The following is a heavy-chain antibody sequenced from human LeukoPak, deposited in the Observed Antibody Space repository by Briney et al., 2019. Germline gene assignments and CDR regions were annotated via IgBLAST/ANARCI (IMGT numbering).Heavy chain of an antibody. CDR2: ISSSSSYI. V-gene: IGHV3-21*01. CDR1: GFTFSSYS. CDR3: ARDRVGSYFPYYFDY. Sequence: GGSLRLSCAASGFTFSSYSMNWVRQAPGKGLEWVSSISSSSSYIYYADSVKGRFTISRDNAKNSLYLQMNSLRAEDTAVYYCARDRVGSYFPYYFDYWGQGTLVTVSP. D-gene: IGHD1-26*01. J-gene: IGHJ4*02.